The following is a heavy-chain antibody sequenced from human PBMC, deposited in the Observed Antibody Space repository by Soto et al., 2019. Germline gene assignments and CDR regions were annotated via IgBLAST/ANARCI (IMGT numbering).Heavy chain of an antibody. CDR2: ISSSGSTI. CDR3: ARLDYGDYVEAFDI. J-gene: IGHJ3*02. V-gene: IGHV3-11*01. CDR1: GFTFRDYC. Sequence: VGSQRLSWAAAGFTFRDYCMRWIRQAPGKGLEWVSYISSSGSTIYYADSVKGRFTISRDNAKNSLYLQMNSLRAEDTAVYYCARLDYGDYVEAFDIWGQGTMVTVSS. D-gene: IGHD4-17*01.